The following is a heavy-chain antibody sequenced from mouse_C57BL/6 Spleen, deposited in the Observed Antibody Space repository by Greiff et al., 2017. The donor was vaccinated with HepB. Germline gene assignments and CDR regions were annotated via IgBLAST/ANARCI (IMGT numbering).Heavy chain of an antibody. J-gene: IGHJ1*03. V-gene: IGHV1-61*01. CDR3: ARGIYYGSSPGYFDV. CDR1: GYTFTSYW. D-gene: IGHD1-1*01. Sequence: QLQQPGAELVRPGSSVKLSCKASGYTFTSYWMDWVKQRPGQGLEWIGNIYPSDSETHYNQKFKDKATLTVDKSSSTAYMQLSSLTSEDSAVYYCARGIYYGSSPGYFDVWGTGTTVTVSS. CDR2: IYPSDSET.